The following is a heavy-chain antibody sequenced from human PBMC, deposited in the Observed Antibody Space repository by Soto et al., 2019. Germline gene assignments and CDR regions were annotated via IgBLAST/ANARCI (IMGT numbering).Heavy chain of an antibody. Sequence: SLRLSCAASGFTFSSYAMHWVRQAPGKGLEWVAVISYDGSNKYYADSVKGRFTISRDNSKNTLYLQMNSLRAEDTAVYYCAREGARAGGYFDYWGQGTLVTVSS. CDR2: ISYDGSNK. CDR3: AREGARAGGYFDY. V-gene: IGHV3-30-3*01. J-gene: IGHJ4*02. CDR1: GFTFSSYA. D-gene: IGHD3-10*01.